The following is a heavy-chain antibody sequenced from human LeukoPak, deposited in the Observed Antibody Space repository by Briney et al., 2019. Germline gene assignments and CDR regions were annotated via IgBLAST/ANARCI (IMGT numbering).Heavy chain of an antibody. CDR3: ASSGSRFYWYFDL. V-gene: IGHV3-9*01. J-gene: IGHJ2*01. D-gene: IGHD3-22*01. CDR2: ISGNSGSI. Sequence: GGSLRLSCAASGFTFDVYAMHWVRQAPGKGLEWVSGISGNSGSIAYADSVKGRFTISRDNAKNSLYLQMNSLRAEDTALYYCASSGSRFYWYFDLWGRGTLVTVST. CDR1: GFTFDVYA.